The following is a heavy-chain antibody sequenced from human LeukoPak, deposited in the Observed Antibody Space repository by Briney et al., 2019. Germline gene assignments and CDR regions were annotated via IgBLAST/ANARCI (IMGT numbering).Heavy chain of an antibody. CDR1: GFTFSSYA. CDR3: ASSFGAFDI. Sequence: PGGSLRLSCAASGFTFSSYAMSWVRQAPGKGLEWDSAISGSGGSTYYADSVKGRFTISRDNAKNSLYLQMNSLRAEDTAVYYCASSFGAFDIWGQGTMVTVSS. D-gene: IGHD3-10*01. J-gene: IGHJ3*02. V-gene: IGHV3-23*01. CDR2: ISGSGGST.